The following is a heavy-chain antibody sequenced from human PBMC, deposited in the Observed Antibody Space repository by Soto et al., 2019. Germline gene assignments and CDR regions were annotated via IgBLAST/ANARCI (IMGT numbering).Heavy chain of an antibody. J-gene: IGHJ6*02. CDR1: GGTFSSYA. CDR2: IIPIFGTA. CDR3: ASVITMVRGVIIRDYYYGMDV. Sequence: QVQLVQSGAEVKKPGSSVTVSCKASGGTFSSYAISWVRQAPGQGLEWMGGIIPIFGTANYAQKFQGRVTITADESTSTAYMELSSLRSEDTAVYYCASVITMVRGVIIRDYYYGMDVWGQGTTVTVSS. V-gene: IGHV1-69*01. D-gene: IGHD3-10*01.